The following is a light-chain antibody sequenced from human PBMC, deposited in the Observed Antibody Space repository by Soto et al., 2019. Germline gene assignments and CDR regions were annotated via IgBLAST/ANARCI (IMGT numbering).Light chain of an antibody. Sequence: QSVLTQPPSVSAAPGLTVTISCSGSTSNIGDNSVSWYQHLAGTAPKLLIYDNNKRPSGIPDRFSGSKSGTSATLGITGLLTGDEADYYCGTWDSSLTVWVFGGGTKVTVL. J-gene: IGLJ3*02. V-gene: IGLV1-51*01. CDR1: TSNIGDNS. CDR2: DNN. CDR3: GTWDSSLTVWV.